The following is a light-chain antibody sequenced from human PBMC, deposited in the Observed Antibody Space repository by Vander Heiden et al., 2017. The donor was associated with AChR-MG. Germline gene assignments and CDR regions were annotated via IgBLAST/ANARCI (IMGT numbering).Light chain of an antibody. CDR1: QSVSSN. CDR2: GAS. Sequence: IVMTQSPATLSVSPGERATLSCRASQSVSSNLAWYQQKPGQAPRLVIHGASVRATGIPARFSGSGSGTEFTLTISSLQSEDLAVYYCQQYDNWPPYTFGQGTKLEIK. J-gene: IGKJ2*01. CDR3: QQYDNWPPYT. V-gene: IGKV3D-15*01.